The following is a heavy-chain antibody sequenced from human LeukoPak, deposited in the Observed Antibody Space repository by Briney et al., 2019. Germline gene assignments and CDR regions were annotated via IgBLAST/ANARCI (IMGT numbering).Heavy chain of an antibody. J-gene: IGHJ4*02. V-gene: IGHV3-30*18. CDR3: AKDGSSSWPFDY. Sequence: GGSLRLSCAASGLTFSSYGMHWVRQAPGKGLEWVAVISYDGSNKYYADSVKGRFTISRDNSKNTLYLQMNSLRAEDTAVYYCAKDGSSSWPFDYWGQGTLVTVSS. CDR1: GLTFSSYG. D-gene: IGHD6-13*01. CDR2: ISYDGSNK.